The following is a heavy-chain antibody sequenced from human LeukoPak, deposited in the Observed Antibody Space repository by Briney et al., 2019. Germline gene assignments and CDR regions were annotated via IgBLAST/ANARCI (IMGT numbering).Heavy chain of an antibody. CDR3: ARGRIAAAGIAGWFDP. Sequence: SETLSLTCAVYGGSFSGYYWSWIRQPPGKRLEWIGEINHSGSTNYNPSLKSRVTISVDTSKNQFSLKLSSVTAADTAVYYCARGRIAAAGIAGWFDPWGQGTLVTVSS. J-gene: IGHJ5*02. V-gene: IGHV4-34*01. CDR1: GGSFSGYY. D-gene: IGHD6-13*01. CDR2: INHSGST.